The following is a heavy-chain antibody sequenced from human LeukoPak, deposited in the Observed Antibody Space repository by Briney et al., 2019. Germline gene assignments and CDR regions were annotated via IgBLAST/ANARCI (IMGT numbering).Heavy chain of an antibody. J-gene: IGHJ4*02. D-gene: IGHD2-15*01. CDR2: ISYDGSNK. CDR1: GFTFSSYA. V-gene: IGHV3-30-3*01. CDR3: ARDRGGPDY. Sequence: GRSLRLSCAASGFTFSSYAMHWVRQAPGKGLEWVAVISYDGSNKYYADSVKGRSTISRDNSKNTLYLQMNSLRAEDTAVYYCARDRGGPDYWGQGTLVTVSS.